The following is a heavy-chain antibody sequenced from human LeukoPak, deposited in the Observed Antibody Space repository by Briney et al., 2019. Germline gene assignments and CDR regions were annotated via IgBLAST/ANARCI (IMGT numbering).Heavy chain of an antibody. CDR2: ISGSGGST. Sequence: GGSLRLSCAASGFTFSSYDMSWVRQAPGKGLEWVSGISGSGGSTYYADSVKGRFTISRDNSKNTLYLQMNSLRAEDTAVYYCAKVIDSSSWYECYFDYWGQGTLVTVSS. D-gene: IGHD6-13*01. J-gene: IGHJ4*02. CDR3: AKVIDSSSWYECYFDY. CDR1: GFTFSSYD. V-gene: IGHV3-23*01.